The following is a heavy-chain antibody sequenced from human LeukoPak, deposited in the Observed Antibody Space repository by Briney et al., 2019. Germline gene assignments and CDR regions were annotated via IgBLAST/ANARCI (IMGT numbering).Heavy chain of an antibody. CDR2: IYYSGST. CDR1: GGSISSGDYY. Sequence: PSETLSLTCTVSGGSISSGDYYWSWIRQPPGKGLEWIGYIYYSGSTYYNPSLRSRVTISVDTSKNQFSLKLSSVTAADTAVYYCARLPTPRTENWFDPWGQGTLVTVSS. D-gene: IGHD4-23*01. CDR3: ARLPTPRTENWFDP. V-gene: IGHV4-30-4*01. J-gene: IGHJ5*02.